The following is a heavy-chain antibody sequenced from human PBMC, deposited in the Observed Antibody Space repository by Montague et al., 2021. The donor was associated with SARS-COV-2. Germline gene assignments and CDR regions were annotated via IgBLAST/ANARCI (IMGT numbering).Heavy chain of an antibody. D-gene: IGHD3-9*01. CDR2: IDWDDDK. J-gene: IGHJ6*02. Sequence: PALVKPTQTLTLTCTFSGFSLSTSGMCVSWIRQPPGKALEWLARIDWDDDKYYSTSLKTRLTISKDTSKNQVVLTMTNMDPVDTATYYCARTHYDILPGYYYEKDVWGQGTTVTVSS. CDR1: GFSLSTSGMC. CDR3: ARTHYDILPGYYYEKDV. V-gene: IGHV2-70*11.